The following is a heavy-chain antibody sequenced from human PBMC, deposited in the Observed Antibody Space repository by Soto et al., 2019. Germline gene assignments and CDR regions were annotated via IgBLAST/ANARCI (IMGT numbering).Heavy chain of an antibody. D-gene: IGHD2-2*01. Sequence: EVQLLESGGGLVQPGGSLRLSCAASGFAFSSRAMGWVRQAPGMGPEWVSGISGSGGSTYYADSVKGRFTISRDNSNDPLYLQVNSLRAEDTAVYYCVLPSGGCGSDVCYAALFDYWGQGALVTVSS. J-gene: IGHJ4*02. CDR1: GFAFSSRA. CDR3: VLPSGGCGSDVCYAALFDY. CDR2: ISGSGGST. V-gene: IGHV3-23*01.